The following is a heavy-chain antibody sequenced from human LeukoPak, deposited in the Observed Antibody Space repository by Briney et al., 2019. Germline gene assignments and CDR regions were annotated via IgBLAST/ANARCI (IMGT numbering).Heavy chain of an antibody. CDR2: VSKSDDST. V-gene: IGHV3-23*01. CDR1: GFTFSNYP. CDR3: AKSLRAYSYGYLDY. Sequence: GGSLRLSCAASGFTFSNYPMTWVRQAPGKGLEWVSAVSKSDDSTYYADSVKGRFSISRDNSENTLYLQMDSLRADDTAIYFCAKSLRAYSYGYLDYWGQGTLVTVSS. J-gene: IGHJ4*02. D-gene: IGHD5-18*01.